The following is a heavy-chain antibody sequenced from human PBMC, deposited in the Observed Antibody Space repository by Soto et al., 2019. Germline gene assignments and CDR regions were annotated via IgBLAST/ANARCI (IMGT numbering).Heavy chain of an antibody. CDR2: ISGTSSNT. Sequence: PGGSLRLSCSASGFTFSDYYMSWIRQAPGKGLEWVSFISGTSSNTRYADSVEGRFTISRDNAKNSLYLQMNSLGAEDTAVYYCVRDSSDLVVVPAAIEGVRAPWGQGTLVTVSS. J-gene: IGHJ5*02. CDR1: GFTFSDYY. D-gene: IGHD2-2*02. V-gene: IGHV3-11*06. CDR3: VRDSSDLVVVPAAIEGVRAP.